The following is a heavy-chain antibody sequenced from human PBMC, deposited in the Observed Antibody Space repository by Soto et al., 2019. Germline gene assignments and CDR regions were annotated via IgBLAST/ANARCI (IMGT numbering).Heavy chain of an antibody. J-gene: IGHJ6*02. Sequence: PGGSLRLSCAASGFTFSSYAMSWVRQAPGKGLEWVSAISGSGGSTYYADSVKGRFTISRDNSKNTLYLQMNSLRAEDTAVYYCAKRGAGSWSLDYYYGMDVWGQGTTVTVSS. CDR1: GFTFSSYA. CDR3: AKRGAGSWSLDYYYGMDV. D-gene: IGHD6-13*01. V-gene: IGHV3-23*01. CDR2: ISGSGGST.